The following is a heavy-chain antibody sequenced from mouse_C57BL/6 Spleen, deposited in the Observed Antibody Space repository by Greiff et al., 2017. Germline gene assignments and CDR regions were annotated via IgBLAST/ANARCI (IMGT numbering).Heavy chain of an antibody. Sequence: EVQVVESGGDLVKPGGSLKLSCAASGFTFSSYGMSWVRQTPDKRLEWVATISSGGSYTYYPDSLKGRFTISRDNAKNTLYLQMSSLKSEDTAMYYCARIPTITTVGARYFDVWGTGTTVTVSS. CDR2: ISSGGSYT. D-gene: IGHD1-1*01. CDR3: ARIPTITTVGARYFDV. V-gene: IGHV5-6*01. J-gene: IGHJ1*03. CDR1: GFTFSSYG.